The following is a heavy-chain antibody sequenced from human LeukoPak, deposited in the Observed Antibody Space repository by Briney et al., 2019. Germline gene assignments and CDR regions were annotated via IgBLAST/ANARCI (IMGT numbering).Heavy chain of an antibody. Sequence: ASVKVSCKASGYTFTGYYMHWVRQAPGQGLEWMGWINPNSGGTNYAQKFQGRVTMTRDTSISTACMELSRLRSDDTAVYYCARVLGATLNGNYWGQGTLVTVSS. CDR2: INPNSGGT. CDR3: ARVLGATLNGNY. D-gene: IGHD1-26*01. CDR1: GYTFTGYY. J-gene: IGHJ4*02. V-gene: IGHV1-2*02.